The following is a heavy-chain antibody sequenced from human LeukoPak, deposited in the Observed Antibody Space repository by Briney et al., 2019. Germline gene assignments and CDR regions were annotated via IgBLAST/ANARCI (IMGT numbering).Heavy chain of an antibody. CDR1: GDSISNYY. CDR3: ARNGNWNYVDY. J-gene: IGHJ4*02. Sequence: SETLSLTCTVSGDSISNYYWSWIRQSPGKELEWIGYMYNRGSTIYNPSLKSRVTISTDTSKNQFSLRLSSVTAADTAVYYCARNGNWNYVDYWGQGTLVTVSS. D-gene: IGHD1-1*01. CDR2: MYNRGST. V-gene: IGHV4-59*08.